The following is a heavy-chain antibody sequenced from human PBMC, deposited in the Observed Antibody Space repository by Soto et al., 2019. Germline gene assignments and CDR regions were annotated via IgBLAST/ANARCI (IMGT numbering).Heavy chain of an antibody. CDR2: IYPGDSGT. D-gene: IGHD6-13*01. CDR3: ARRTAAAGKGGRVCSCGVDV. CDR1: EDSSISYW. V-gene: IGHV5-51*01. J-gene: IGHJ6*02. Sequence: GVPLKNSRQGAEDSSISYWMDWVRKKPGKGLEWMGSIYPGDSGTRYSPPFQGQVPLSLDRSITTAYRQWSSLKASDTAIYYCARRTAAAGKGGRVCSCGVDVWGQGTTFSVSS.